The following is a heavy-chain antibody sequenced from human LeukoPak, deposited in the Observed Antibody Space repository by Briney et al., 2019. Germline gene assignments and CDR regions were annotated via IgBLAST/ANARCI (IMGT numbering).Heavy chain of an antibody. J-gene: IGHJ4*02. CDR1: GFTFSSYW. CDR2: INTDGSST. D-gene: IGHD3-10*01. Sequence: GGSLRLSCAASGFTFSSYWMHWVRQAPGKGLVWVSRINTDGSSTSYADSVKGRFTISRDNAKNTLYLQMNSLRAEDTAVYYCARTVPGYYFDYWGQGTLVTVSS. V-gene: IGHV3-74*01. CDR3: ARTVPGYYFDY.